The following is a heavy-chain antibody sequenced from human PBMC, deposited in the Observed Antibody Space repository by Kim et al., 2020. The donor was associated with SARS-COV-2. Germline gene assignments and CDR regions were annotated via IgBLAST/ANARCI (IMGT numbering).Heavy chain of an antibody. D-gene: IGHD3-3*01. V-gene: IGHV4-59*08. CDR3: ARHTRDTYYDFWSGYYSSGRAYYGMDV. CDR2: IYYSGST. Sequence: SETLSLTCTVSGGSISSYYWSWIRQPPGKGLEWIGYIYYSGSTNYNPSLKSRVTISVDTSKNQFSLKLSSVTAADTAVYYCARHTRDTYYDFWSGYYSSGRAYYGMDVWGQGTTVTVSS. CDR1: GGSISSYY. J-gene: IGHJ6*02.